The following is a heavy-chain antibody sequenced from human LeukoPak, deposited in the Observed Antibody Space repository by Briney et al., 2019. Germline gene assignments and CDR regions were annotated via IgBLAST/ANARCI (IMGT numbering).Heavy chain of an antibody. CDR1: GFTFSSYA. J-gene: IGHJ3*02. CDR2: ISGDGGRT. V-gene: IGHV3-43*02. CDR3: TKNGGYSDAFDI. D-gene: IGHD3-10*01. Sequence: GGSLRLSCTASGFTFSSYAMHWVRQAPGKGLEWVSLISGDGGRTYYTDSVKGRFTISRDNSKHSLYLQMNSLRTEDTALYYCTKNGGYSDAFDIWGQGTMVTVSS.